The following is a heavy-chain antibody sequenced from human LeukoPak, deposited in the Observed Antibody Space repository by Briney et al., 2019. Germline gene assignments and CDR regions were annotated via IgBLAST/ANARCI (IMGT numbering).Heavy chain of an antibody. V-gene: IGHV1-69*04. Sequence: ASVKVSCKASGGTFSSYAVSWVRQAPGQGLEWMGRIIPILGIANYAQTFQGRVTITADKSTSTAYMELSSLRSEDTAVYYCAREGDSSGYYTGVNWFDPWGQGTLVTVSS. CDR2: IIPILGIA. CDR1: GGTFSSYA. J-gene: IGHJ5*02. CDR3: AREGDSSGYYTGVNWFDP. D-gene: IGHD3-22*01.